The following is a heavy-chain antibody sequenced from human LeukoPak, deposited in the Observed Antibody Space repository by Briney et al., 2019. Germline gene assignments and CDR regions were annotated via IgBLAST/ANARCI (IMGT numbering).Heavy chain of an antibody. Sequence: PSETLSLTCAVYGGSFSTYYWSWIRQSPGKGLEWIAEINHRGDTNYNPSVKSRVTISVDTSKNQFSPRLISLTAADTAVYYCARGPTISETGYFDYWGQGTLVTVSS. CDR1: GGSFSTYY. CDR2: INHRGDT. D-gene: IGHD1-1*01. J-gene: IGHJ4*03. CDR3: ARGPTISETGYFDY. V-gene: IGHV4-34*01.